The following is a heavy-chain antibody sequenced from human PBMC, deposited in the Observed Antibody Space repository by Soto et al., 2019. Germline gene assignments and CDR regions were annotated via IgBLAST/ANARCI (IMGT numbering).Heavy chain of an antibody. Sequence: QVQLQESGPGLVKPSETLSLTCTVSGGSISSYYWSWIRQPPGKGLEWIGYIYYSGSTNYNPSLKSXXTXSXXTSKNQFSLKLSSVTAADTAVYYCARSPRAVATDYWGQGTLVTVSS. J-gene: IGHJ4*02. CDR1: GGSISSYY. CDR2: IYYSGST. CDR3: ARSPRAVATDY. V-gene: IGHV4-59*08. D-gene: IGHD2-21*02.